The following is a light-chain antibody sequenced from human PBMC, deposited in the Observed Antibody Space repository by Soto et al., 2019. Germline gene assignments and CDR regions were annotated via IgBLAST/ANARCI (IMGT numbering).Light chain of an antibody. CDR3: QQHYSGRT. CDR2: WAS. CDR1: QSVLHRSKRKNY. V-gene: IGKV4-1*01. J-gene: IGKJ1*01. Sequence: DIVMTQAPDSLAVSLGERTTINCRSSQSVLHRSKRKNYLAWYQQKAGQPPKLLISWASTRESGVPDRFSGSGSGTDSTLTISGLQAEDVANYYCQQHYSGRTFGQGTKV.